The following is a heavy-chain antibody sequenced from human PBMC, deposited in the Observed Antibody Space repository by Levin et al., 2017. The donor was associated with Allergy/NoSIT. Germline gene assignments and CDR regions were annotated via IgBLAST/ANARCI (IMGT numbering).Heavy chain of an antibody. J-gene: IGHJ4*02. V-gene: IGHV3-33*01. Sequence: SGGSLRLSCAASGFTFSTYSMHWVRQAPGKGLERVAGIWYDGSNEYYADSVKGRFTISRDNSKNTLYLQMDSLRAEDTAMYYCARQDAVAGGGYFDYWGQGSLVTVSS. CDR1: GFTFSTYS. D-gene: IGHD6-19*01. CDR2: IWYDGSNE. CDR3: ARQDAVAGGGYFDY.